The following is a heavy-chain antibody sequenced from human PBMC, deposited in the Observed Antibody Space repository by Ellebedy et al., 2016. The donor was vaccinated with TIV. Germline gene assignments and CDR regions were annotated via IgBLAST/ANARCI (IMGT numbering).Heavy chain of an antibody. J-gene: IGHJ6*02. CDR1: GDSIRDSFYY. D-gene: IGHD2-8*02. Sequence: SETLSLTXSGSGDSIRDSFYYWGWIRQSPGKGLEWIGSIYFSGTTYYNPSLKSRVTISVDTSKNQFSLNLSSVTAADTAVYYCARQLGYCTDTRCYSSYYGMDVWGQGNPGHRLL. CDR3: ARQLGYCTDTRCYSSYYGMDV. CDR2: IYFSGTT. V-gene: IGHV4-39*01.